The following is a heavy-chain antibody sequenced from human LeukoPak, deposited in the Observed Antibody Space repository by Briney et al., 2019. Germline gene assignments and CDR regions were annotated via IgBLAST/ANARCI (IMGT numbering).Heavy chain of an antibody. CDR3: ARLTVRGYYDSSGYPSDAFDI. CDR1: GYIFTSCS. CDR2: IYPGDSDT. D-gene: IGHD3-22*01. J-gene: IGHJ3*02. V-gene: IGHV5-51*01. Sequence: GESLKISCKGSGYIFTSCSIGWVRQMPGKGLEWIGIIYPGDSDTRYSPSFQGQVTISADKSISTAYLQWSSLKASDTAMYYCARLTVRGYYDSSGYPSDAFDIWGQGTMVTVSS.